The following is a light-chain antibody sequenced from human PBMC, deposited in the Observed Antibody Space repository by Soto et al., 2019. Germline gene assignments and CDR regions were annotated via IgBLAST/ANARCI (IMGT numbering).Light chain of an antibody. CDR3: SSYTSSSTYV. CDR1: SSDVGHYNY. V-gene: IGLV2-14*01. J-gene: IGLJ1*01. CDR2: DVS. Sequence: QSVLTQPASVSGSPGQSITISCTGTSSDVGHYNYVSWYQQHPGKAPKLMIYDVSNRPSGVSNRFSGSKSGNTASLTISGLQAEDEADFYCSSYTSSSTYVFGTGTKLTVL.